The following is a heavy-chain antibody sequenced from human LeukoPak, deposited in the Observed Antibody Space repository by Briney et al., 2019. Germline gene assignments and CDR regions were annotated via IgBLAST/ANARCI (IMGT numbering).Heavy chain of an antibody. Sequence: ASVKVSCKAFGYTFTSYYMHWVRQAPGQGLEWMGIINPSGGSTSYAQKFQGRVTMTRDTSTSTVYMELSSLRSEDTAVYYCASSYYDILTGYPKFPDYWGQGTLVTVSS. CDR2: INPSGGST. V-gene: IGHV1-46*01. CDR3: ASSYYDILTGYPKFPDY. D-gene: IGHD3-9*01. CDR1: GYTFTSYY. J-gene: IGHJ4*02.